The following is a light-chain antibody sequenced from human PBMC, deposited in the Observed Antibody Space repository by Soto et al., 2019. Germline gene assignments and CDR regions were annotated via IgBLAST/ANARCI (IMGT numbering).Light chain of an antibody. Sequence: SYELTQPPSVSVAPGQTARITCGGNRIGSKSVQWYEQKAGQAPVLVDYDDSDRPSGIPGRFSGSKSGNTATLTISDVGAGDDADYYCQVWDSSRDHYVFGPRTKVTVL. V-gene: IGLV3-21*02. CDR2: DDS. CDR3: QVWDSSRDHYV. J-gene: IGLJ1*01. CDR1: RIGSKS.